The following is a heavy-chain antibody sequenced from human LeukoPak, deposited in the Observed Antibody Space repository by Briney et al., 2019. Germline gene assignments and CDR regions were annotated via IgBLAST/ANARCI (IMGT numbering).Heavy chain of an antibody. Sequence: SETLSLTCSVYVGSFSGYYWSWIRQPPGKGLEGIGEIKHSGSTNYNPSLKSRVTISVDTSKNQFSLKLSSVTAADTAVYYCARGLLRPYYYYMDVWGKGTTVTVSS. V-gene: IGHV4-34*01. CDR3: ARGLLRPYYYYMDV. D-gene: IGHD3-16*01. CDR2: IKHSGST. CDR1: VGSFSGYY. J-gene: IGHJ6*03.